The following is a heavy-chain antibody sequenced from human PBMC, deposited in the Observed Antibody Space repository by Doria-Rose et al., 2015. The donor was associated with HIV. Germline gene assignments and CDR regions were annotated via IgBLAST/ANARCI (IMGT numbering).Heavy chain of an antibody. D-gene: IGHD6-13*01. CDR2: ISSDDER. CDR3: ARIKSSRWYHKYYFDF. CDR1: GVSLSSPGMG. V-gene: IGHV2-26*01. J-gene: IGHJ4*02. Sequence: ESGPVLVKPTETLTLTCTVSGVSLSSPGMGVSWIRQPPGKALEWLANISSDDERSYKSSLESRLTISRGTSKSQVVLTMTDMDPVDTATYYCARIKSSRWYHKYYFDFWGQGTLVIVSA.